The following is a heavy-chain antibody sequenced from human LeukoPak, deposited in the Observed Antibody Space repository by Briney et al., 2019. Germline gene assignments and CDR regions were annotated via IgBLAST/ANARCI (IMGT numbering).Heavy chain of an antibody. V-gene: IGHV4-59*08. J-gene: IGHJ6*02. CDR3: ARLSGRAVEGPWGMDV. Sequence: SETLSLTCTVSGGSISSYYWNWIRQPPGKGLEWIGYIYYSGTTNYNPSLKSRVTISLDTSKKQFSLKLSSVTAADTAVYYCARLSGRAVEGPWGMDVWGQGTTVTVSS. D-gene: IGHD6-19*01. CDR2: IYYSGTT. CDR1: GGSISSYY.